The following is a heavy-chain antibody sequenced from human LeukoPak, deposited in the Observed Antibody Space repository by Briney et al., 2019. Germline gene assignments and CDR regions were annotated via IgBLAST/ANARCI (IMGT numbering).Heavy chain of an antibody. V-gene: IGHV3-23*01. CDR3: AKGYDFLTGYYDS. J-gene: IGHJ4*02. D-gene: IGHD3-9*01. CDR2: ISGSGGST. CDR1: GFTFSSYV. Sequence: GGSLRLSCAASGFTFSSYVMSWVRQAPGKGLECVSAISGSGGSTYFADSVKGRFTICRDNSKNTLYLQMNTLRAEDTAVYYCAKGYDFLTGYYDSWGQGTLVTVSS.